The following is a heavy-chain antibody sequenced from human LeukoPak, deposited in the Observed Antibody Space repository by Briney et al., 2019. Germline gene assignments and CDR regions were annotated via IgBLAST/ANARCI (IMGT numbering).Heavy chain of an antibody. CDR1: GGSFSSYY. J-gene: IGHJ4*02. CDR2: INHSGTT. Sequence: PSETLSLTCAVYGGSFSSYYWSWIRQSPGKGLEWIGEINHSGTTKYNPSLKSRVTISVDTSKNQFSLKLSSVTAADTAVYYCARVRWLVRGRGYYFDYWGQGTLVTVSS. CDR3: ARVRWLVRGRGYYFDY. V-gene: IGHV4-34*01. D-gene: IGHD6-19*01.